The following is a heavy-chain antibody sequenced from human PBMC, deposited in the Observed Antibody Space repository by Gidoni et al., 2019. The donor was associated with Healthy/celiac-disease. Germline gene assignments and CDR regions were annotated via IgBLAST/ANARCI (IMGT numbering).Heavy chain of an antibody. J-gene: IGHJ5*02. CDR1: GYTFTRYY. V-gene: IGHV1-46*03. Sequence: QVQLVQSGAEVKQPGASVKVSCKASGYTFTRYYMHWVRQAPGQGLEWMGIINPSGGSTSYAQKFQGRVTMTRDTSTSTVYMELSSLRSEDTAVYYCARVFGYCSGGSCYSLGWFDPWGQGTLVTVSS. CDR2: INPSGGST. CDR3: ARVFGYCSGGSCYSLGWFDP. D-gene: IGHD2-15*01.